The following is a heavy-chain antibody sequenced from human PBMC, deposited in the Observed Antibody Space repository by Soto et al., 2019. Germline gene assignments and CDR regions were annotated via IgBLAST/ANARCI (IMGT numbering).Heavy chain of an antibody. CDR3: ARDPAIYSGKFDYGLDV. CDR2: IGTSGKTI. J-gene: IGHJ6*02. V-gene: IGHV3-48*03. CDR1: GFTFISYE. Sequence: WGSLRLSCAVSGFTFISYEINWGRHSPFKGLEWVSYIGTSGKTIYYADSVRGRFTISRDNAKNSLYLQMNSLRAEDTAVYFCARDPAIYSGKFDYGLDVWGRGTTVTVSS. D-gene: IGHD4-4*01.